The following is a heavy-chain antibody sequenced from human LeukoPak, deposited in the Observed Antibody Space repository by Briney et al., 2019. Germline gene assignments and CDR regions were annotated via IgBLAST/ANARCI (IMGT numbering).Heavy chain of an antibody. Sequence: GGSLRLSCAASGFTFSSYAMSWVRQAPGKGLEWVSAISGSGGSTYYADSVKGRYTISRDNSKNTLYLQMNSLRAEDTAVYYCAKGSSSSWYYFDYWGQGTLVTVSS. J-gene: IGHJ4*02. CDR3: AKGSSSSWYYFDY. D-gene: IGHD6-13*01. V-gene: IGHV3-23*01. CDR1: GFTFSSYA. CDR2: ISGSGGST.